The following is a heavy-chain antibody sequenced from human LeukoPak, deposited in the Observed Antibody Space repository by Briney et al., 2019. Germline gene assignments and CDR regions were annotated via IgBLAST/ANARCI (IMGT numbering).Heavy chain of an antibody. CDR3: ASDEDIVAVPAAPDY. Sequence: KTGGSLRLSCAASGFTFSSYSMNWVRQAPGKGLEWVSSISSSSSYIYYADSVKGRFTISRDNAKNSLYLQMNSLRAEDTAVYYCASDEDIVAVPAAPDYWGQGTLVTVSS. CDR1: GFTFSSYS. J-gene: IGHJ4*02. CDR2: ISSSSSYI. V-gene: IGHV3-21*01. D-gene: IGHD2-2*01.